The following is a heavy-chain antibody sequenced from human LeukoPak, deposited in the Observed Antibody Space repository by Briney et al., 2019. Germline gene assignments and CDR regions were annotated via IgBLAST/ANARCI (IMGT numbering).Heavy chain of an antibody. CDR3: ATAAGADFFDY. J-gene: IGHJ4*02. CDR2: ISGSGGTT. D-gene: IGHD3-3*01. V-gene: IGHV3-23*01. Sequence: GVSLRLSCAASGFSFRSYAMSWVRQAPAMGLEWVSAISGSGGTTDYADSVKGRFTISRDNSKNTLYLQMNSLRAEDTAVYYCATAAGADFFDYWGQGTLVTVSS. CDR1: GFSFRSYA.